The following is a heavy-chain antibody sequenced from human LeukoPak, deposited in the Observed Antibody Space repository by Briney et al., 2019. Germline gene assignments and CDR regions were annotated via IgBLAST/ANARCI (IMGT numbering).Heavy chain of an antibody. V-gene: IGHV6-1*01. Sequence: SQTLSLTCAISGDSVSNDSAAWNWIRQSPSRGLEWLGRTYYRSKWYNDYAVSVKSRITINPDTSKNQFSLQLNSVTPEDTAVYYCARDSPNYDSGNDYRNRKNNWFDPWGQGTLVTVSS. J-gene: IGHJ5*02. CDR2: TYYRSKWYN. CDR3: ARDSPNYDSGNDYRNRKNNWFDP. CDR1: GDSVSNDSAA. D-gene: IGHD3-22*01.